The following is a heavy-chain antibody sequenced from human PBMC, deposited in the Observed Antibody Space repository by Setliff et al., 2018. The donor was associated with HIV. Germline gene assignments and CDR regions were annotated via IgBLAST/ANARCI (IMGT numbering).Heavy chain of an antibody. D-gene: IGHD6-13*01. CDR2: IYPGDSDT. V-gene: IGHV5-51*01. CDR1: GYTFNSYW. J-gene: IGHJ5*02. CDR3: ARSGDPAIAAAGYQDRSDWFYP. Sequence: KVSCKASGYTFNSYWIGWVRQMPGKGLEWMWIIYPGDSDTRYSPSFQGQVTISADKSISTAYLQWSSLKVSDTAMYYCARSGDPAIAAAGYQDRSDWFYPWGQGTLVTVSS.